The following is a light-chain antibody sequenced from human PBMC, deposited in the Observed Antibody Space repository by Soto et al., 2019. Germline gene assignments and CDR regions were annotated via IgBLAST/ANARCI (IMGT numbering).Light chain of an antibody. CDR2: KAS. V-gene: IGKV1-5*03. Sequence: DIQMTQSPSTLSASVGDRVTITCRASQSISSWLAWYQQKPGKAPKDLIQKASSLESGVPSRFSGSRSGTEFTLTISSLQPDDFATYHCQQDSIYPLTVGGGTKVEIK. J-gene: IGKJ4*01. CDR1: QSISSW. CDR3: QQDSIYPLT.